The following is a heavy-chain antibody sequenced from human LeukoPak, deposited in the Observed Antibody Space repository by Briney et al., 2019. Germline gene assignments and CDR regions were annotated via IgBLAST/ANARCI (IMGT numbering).Heavy chain of an antibody. D-gene: IGHD3-22*01. CDR2: IYYSGST. J-gene: IGHJ4*02. V-gene: IGHV4-39*01. CDR3: ARVTSTMIVVVITTHYFDY. CDR1: GGSISSSSYY. Sequence: SETLSPTCTVSGGSISSSSYYWGWIRQPPGKGLEWIGSIYYSGSTYYNPSLKSRVTISVDTSKNQFSLKLSSVTAADTAVYYCARVTSTMIVVVITTHYFDYWGQGTLVTVSS.